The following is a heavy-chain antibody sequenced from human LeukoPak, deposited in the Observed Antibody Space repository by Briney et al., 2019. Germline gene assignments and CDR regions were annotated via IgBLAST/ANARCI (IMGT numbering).Heavy chain of an antibody. J-gene: IGHJ4*02. CDR3: ARLGKYCSGGSCYHFDY. D-gene: IGHD2-15*01. CDR1: GYTFTGYY. V-gene: IGHV1-2*02. Sequence: ASVKVSCKASGYTFTGYYMHWVRQAPGQGLEWMGWINPNSGGTNYAQKFQGRVTMTRDTSISTAYMELSRLRSDDTAVYYCARLGKYCSGGSCYHFDYWGEGTLVTVSS. CDR2: INPNSGGT.